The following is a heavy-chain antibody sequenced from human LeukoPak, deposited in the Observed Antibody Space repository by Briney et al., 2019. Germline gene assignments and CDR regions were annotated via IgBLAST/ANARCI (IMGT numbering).Heavy chain of an antibody. V-gene: IGHV3-20*04. J-gene: IGHJ6*03. CDR2: INWNGGST. CDR3: ARVLRYCSGGNCYSGGLGYMDV. Sequence: GGSLRLSCAASGFTFDDYGMSWVRQAPGKGLEWVSGINWNGGSTGYADSVKGRFTISRDNAKNSLFLQMNSLRAEDTAVYYCARVLRYCSGGNCYSGGLGYMDVWGKGTTVTISS. CDR1: GFTFDDYG. D-gene: IGHD2-15*01.